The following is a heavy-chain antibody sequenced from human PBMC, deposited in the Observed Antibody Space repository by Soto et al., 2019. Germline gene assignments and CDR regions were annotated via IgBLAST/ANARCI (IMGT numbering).Heavy chain of an antibody. J-gene: IGHJ3*02. D-gene: IGHD3-9*01. CDR1: GGSVGTGAYY. CDR2: TLYSGSP. V-gene: IGHV4-61*08. CDR3: ARHDYYHRTFDI. Sequence: PSETLSLTCRVSGGSVGTGAYYWSWIRQPPGKGLEWIGYTLYSGSPNYNPSLQSLQSRVTISVDTSRNQFSLRLTSVTAADTALYYCARHDYYHRTFDIWGQGTFVTVSS.